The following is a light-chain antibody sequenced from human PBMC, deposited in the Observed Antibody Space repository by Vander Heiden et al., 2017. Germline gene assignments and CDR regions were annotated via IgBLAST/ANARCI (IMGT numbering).Light chain of an antibody. CDR2: DVS. J-gene: IGLJ2*01. CDR3: SSYTSSSLVV. CDR1: SSDVGDYNY. Sequence: QSALTQPASVSGSPGQSIPISCTGTSSDVGDYNYVSWYQQHPGKAPKLMIYDVSNRPSGVSNRFSGSKSGNTASLTISGLQAEDEADYFCSSYTSSSLVVFGGGTKLTVL. V-gene: IGLV2-14*01.